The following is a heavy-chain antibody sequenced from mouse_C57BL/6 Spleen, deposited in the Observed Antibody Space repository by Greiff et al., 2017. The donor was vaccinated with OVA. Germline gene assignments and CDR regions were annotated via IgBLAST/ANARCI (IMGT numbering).Heavy chain of an antibody. CDR2: ISYSGST. CDR1: GYSITSGYD. CDR3: ARVPYGSYWYFDV. J-gene: IGHJ1*03. D-gene: IGHD1-1*01. V-gene: IGHV3-1*01. Sequence: EVQLKESGPGMVKPSQSLSLTCTVTGYSITSGYDWHWIRHFPGNKLEWMGYISYSGSTNYNPSLKSRISITHDTSKNHFFLKLNSVTTEDTATYYCARVPYGSYWYFDVWGTGTTVTVSS.